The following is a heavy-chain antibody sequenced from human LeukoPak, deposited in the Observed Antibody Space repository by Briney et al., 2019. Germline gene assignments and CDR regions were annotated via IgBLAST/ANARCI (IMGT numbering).Heavy chain of an antibody. D-gene: IGHD5-18*01. CDR1: GFTFSSYE. J-gene: IGHJ4*02. CDR3: ARGPKLGGYSYGPIDY. Sequence: GGSLRLSCAASGFTFSSYEMNWVRQAPGKGLEWVSYISSGSTIYDADSVKGRFTISRDNAKNSLYLQMNSLRAEDTAVYYCARGPKLGGYSYGPIDYWGQGTLVTVSS. CDR2: ISSGSTI. V-gene: IGHV3-48*03.